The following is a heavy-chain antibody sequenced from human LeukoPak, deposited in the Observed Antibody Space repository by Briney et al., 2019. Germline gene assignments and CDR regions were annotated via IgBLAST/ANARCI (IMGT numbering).Heavy chain of an antibody. Sequence: SETLSLTCTVSGGSISSYYWSWIRQPPGKGLEWIGYIYTSGSTNYNPSLKSRVTTSVDTSKNQFSLKLSSVTAADTAVYYCAGPGAGDLDYWGQGTLVTVSS. CDR2: IYTSGST. D-gene: IGHD3-10*01. CDR3: AGPGAGDLDY. J-gene: IGHJ4*02. CDR1: GGSISSYY. V-gene: IGHV4-4*09.